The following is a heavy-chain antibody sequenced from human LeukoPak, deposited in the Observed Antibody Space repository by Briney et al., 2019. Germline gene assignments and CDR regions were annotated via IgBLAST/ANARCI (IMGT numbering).Heavy chain of an antibody. D-gene: IGHD3-9*01. CDR1: GGTFSSYA. CDR2: IIPIFGTA. CDR3: ANQYYDILTGYPYNWFDP. Sequence: GASVKVSCKASGGTFSSYAISWVRQAPGQGLEWMGGIIPIFGTANYAQKFQGRVTITADESTSTAYMELSSLRSEDTAVYYCANQYYDILTGYPYNWFDPWGQGTLVTVSS. V-gene: IGHV1-69*01. J-gene: IGHJ5*02.